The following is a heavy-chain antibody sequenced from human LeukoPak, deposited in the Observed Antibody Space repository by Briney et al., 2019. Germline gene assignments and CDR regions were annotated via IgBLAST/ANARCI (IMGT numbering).Heavy chain of an antibody. CDR1: GGSISSGSYY. D-gene: IGHD2-15*01. CDR3: ARVRDCSGGSCYYFDY. V-gene: IGHV4-61*02. Sequence: SQTLSLTCTVSGGSISSGSYYWSWIRQPAGKGLEWIGRIYTSGSTNYNPSLKSRVTILVDTSKNQFSLKLSSVTAADTAVYYCARVRDCSGGSCYYFDYWGQGTLVTVSS. CDR2: IYTSGST. J-gene: IGHJ4*02.